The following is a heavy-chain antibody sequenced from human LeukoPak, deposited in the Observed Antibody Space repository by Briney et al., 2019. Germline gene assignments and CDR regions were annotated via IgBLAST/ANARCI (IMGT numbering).Heavy chain of an antibody. CDR1: GFTFSSYA. CDR2: ISGSGGST. V-gene: IGHV3-23*01. D-gene: IGHD4-23*01. Sequence: GGSLRLPCAASGFTFSSYAMSWVRQAPGKGLEWVSAISGSGGSTYYADSVKGRFTISRDNSKNTLYLQMNSLRAEDTAVYYCARDYGGSSPFDYWGQGTLVTVSS. CDR3: ARDYGGSSPFDY. J-gene: IGHJ4*02.